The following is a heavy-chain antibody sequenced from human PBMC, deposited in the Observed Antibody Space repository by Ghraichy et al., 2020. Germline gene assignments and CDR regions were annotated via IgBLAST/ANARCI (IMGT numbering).Heavy chain of an antibody. V-gene: IGHV3-30*18. CDR1: GFTFSNYG. J-gene: IGHJ4*02. Sequence: GGSLRLSCAASGFTFSNYGMHWVRQTPGKGLQWVAVISYDGSNKYYADSVKGRFTISRDDSTNTLYLQMNSLRAEDTALYYCAKDPPVPGDVEFWGQGTLVTVSS. D-gene: IGHD6-19*01. CDR3: AKDPPVPGDVEF. CDR2: ISYDGSNK.